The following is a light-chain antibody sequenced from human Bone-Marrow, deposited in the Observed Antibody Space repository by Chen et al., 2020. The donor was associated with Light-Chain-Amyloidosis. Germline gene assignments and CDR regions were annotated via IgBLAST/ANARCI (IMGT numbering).Light chain of an antibody. CDR2: DAS. Sequence: DIQMTQSPSSLSASIGDRVTITCQASQDISDYLNWYQQQPGKAPKLLIYDASILENGVPSRFSGSGSGSDFSFTISSLQPEDFATYYCQQFDDFTFTFGPGTKVDRK. V-gene: IGKV1-33*01. CDR3: QQFDDFTFT. J-gene: IGKJ3*01. CDR1: QDISDY.